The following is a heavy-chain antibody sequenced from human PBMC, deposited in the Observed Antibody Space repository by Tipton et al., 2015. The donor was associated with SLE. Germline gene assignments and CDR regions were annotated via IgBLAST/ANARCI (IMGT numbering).Heavy chain of an antibody. V-gene: IGHV4-59*10. J-gene: IGHJ6*03. CDR2: KYISGTS. D-gene: IGHD3/OR15-3a*01. CDR3: ARAPGLDRDYYYYYYVDV. CDR1: GGSFGDDY. Sequence: TLSLTCAVYGGSFGDDYWSWIRQAAGKGLEWIGRKYISGTSNHNPSLKSRVTISVDTSKNEFSLKLSSVTAADTAVYYCARAPGLDRDYYYYYYVDVWGKGTTVTVSS.